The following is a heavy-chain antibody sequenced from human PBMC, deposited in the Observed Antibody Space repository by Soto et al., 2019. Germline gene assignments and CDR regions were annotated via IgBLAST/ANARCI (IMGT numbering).Heavy chain of an antibody. CDR3: ARDQPGYSYGYGLGY. Sequence: EVQLVESGGGLVKPGGSLRLSCAASGFTFSRYSMNWVRQAPGMGLEWVSSISSSSSYIYYADSVKGRFTISRDNAKNSLYLQMNSLRAEDTAVYYCARDQPGYSYGYGLGYWGQGTLVTVSS. CDR2: ISSSSSYI. V-gene: IGHV3-21*01. J-gene: IGHJ4*02. D-gene: IGHD5-18*01. CDR1: GFTFSRYS.